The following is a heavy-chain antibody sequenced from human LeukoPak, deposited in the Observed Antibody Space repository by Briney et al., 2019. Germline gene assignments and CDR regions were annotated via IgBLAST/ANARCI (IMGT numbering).Heavy chain of an antibody. D-gene: IGHD4-17*01. CDR3: ARAPGTTFDY. J-gene: IGHJ4*01. CDR1: GGSISSYY. Sequence: SETLSLTCTVSGGSISSYYWSWIRQPPGKGLEWIVSINHSWSTYYNPSLKSRVTISVDTSKNQFSLKLTSVTAADTAVYYCARAPGTTFDYGGHGNMVTVSS. V-gene: IGHV4-4*08. CDR2: INHSWST.